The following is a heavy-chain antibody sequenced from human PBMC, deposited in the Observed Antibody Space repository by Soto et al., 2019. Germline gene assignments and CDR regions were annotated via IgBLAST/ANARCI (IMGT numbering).Heavy chain of an antibody. CDR3: AHAPPSNYGDYAEYFQH. CDR2: IYWNDDQ. CDR1: GFSLSTTGVG. J-gene: IGHJ1*01. D-gene: IGHD4-17*01. Sequence: QITLQEAGPTLVKPTQTLTLTCTFSGFSLSTTGVGVGRIRQPPGKALERLALIYWNDDQRYSPSLKSRLTIHKDTTKPQVVLTLTTMAPVDTATYLCAHAPPSNYGDYAEYFQHWGQGTLVTVCS. V-gene: IGHV2-5*01.